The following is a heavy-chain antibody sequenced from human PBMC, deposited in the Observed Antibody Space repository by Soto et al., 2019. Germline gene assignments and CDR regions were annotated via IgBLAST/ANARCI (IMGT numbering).Heavy chain of an antibody. D-gene: IGHD3-10*01. CDR1: GGSISSSNW. V-gene: IGHV4-4*02. J-gene: IGHJ5*02. Sequence: QVQLQESGPGLVKPSGTLSLTCAVSGGSISSSNWWSWVRQPPGKGLEWIGEIYHSGSTNYNPTLKIRVTKAVVKSKLQFCLKLRSVTAADTAVFYCARDYMVRGVMRWFDPWGQGTLVTVSS. CDR2: IYHSGST. CDR3: ARDYMVRGVMRWFDP.